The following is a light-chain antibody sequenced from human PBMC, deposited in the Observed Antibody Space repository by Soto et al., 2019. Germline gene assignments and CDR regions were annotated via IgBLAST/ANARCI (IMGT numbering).Light chain of an antibody. J-gene: IGKJ1*01. CDR1: QSFDNY. CDR3: QQYSSAPRT. CDR2: RAS. Sequence: EIVLTQSPFTLSLSPVDRSTLSCMASQSFDNYLAWYQQRPGQPPRLLMYRASTRAIDIPDRFTGSGSGTDFTLTISRLEPEDFAVYYCQQYSSAPRTFGQGTKVDI. V-gene: IGKV3-20*01.